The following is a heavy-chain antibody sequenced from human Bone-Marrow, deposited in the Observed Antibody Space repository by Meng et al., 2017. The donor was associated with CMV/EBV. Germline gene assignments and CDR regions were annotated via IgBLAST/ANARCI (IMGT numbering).Heavy chain of an antibody. V-gene: IGHV1-69*05. Sequence: SVKVSCKASGYTFTSYGISWVRQAPGQGLEWMGGIIPIFGTANYAQKFQGRVTITTDESTSTAYMELSSLRSEDTAVYYCARDIPSIVGATSSYYGMDVWGQGTTVTVSS. CDR3: ARDIPSIVGATSSYYGMDV. D-gene: IGHD1-26*01. CDR1: GYTFTSYG. CDR2: IIPIFGTA. J-gene: IGHJ6*02.